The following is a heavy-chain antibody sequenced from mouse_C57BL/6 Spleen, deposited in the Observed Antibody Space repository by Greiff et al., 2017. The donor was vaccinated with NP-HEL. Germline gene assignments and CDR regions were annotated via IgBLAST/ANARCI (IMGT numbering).Heavy chain of an antibody. Sequence: QVQLQQPGAELVKPGASVKLSCKASGYTFTSYWMHWVKQRPGQGLEWIGMIHPNSGSTNYNEKFKSKATLTVDKSSSTAYMQLSSLTSEDSAVYDCARSLYYGCSPVDYWGQGTTLTVSS. CDR1: GYTFTSYW. CDR3: ARSLYYGCSPVDY. CDR2: IHPNSGST. V-gene: IGHV1-64*01. J-gene: IGHJ2*01. D-gene: IGHD1-1*01.